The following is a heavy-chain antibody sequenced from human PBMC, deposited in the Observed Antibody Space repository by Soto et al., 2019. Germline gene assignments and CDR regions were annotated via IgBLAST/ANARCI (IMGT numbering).Heavy chain of an antibody. D-gene: IGHD6-13*01. CDR2: ISGSGGST. V-gene: IGHV3-23*01. CDR3: AIRIAATGAF. CDR1: GFTFSSYA. Sequence: EVQLLESGGGLIQPGGSLGLSFAASGFTFSSYAMGWFRQAPGKGLEWVSGISGSGGSTDYADSVKGRFTLSRDNSKNTLYLQMNTLRAEDTAVYYCAIRIAATGAFWGQGTLVTVSS. J-gene: IGHJ4*02.